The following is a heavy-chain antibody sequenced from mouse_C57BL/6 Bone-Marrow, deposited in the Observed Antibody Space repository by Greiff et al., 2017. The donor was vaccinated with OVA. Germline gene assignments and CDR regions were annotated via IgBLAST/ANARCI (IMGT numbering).Heavy chain of an antibody. CDR2: IDPANDNT. Sequence: EVQVVESVAELVRPGASVKLSCTASGFTIKNTYMHWVKQRPEQGLEWIGRIDPANDNTKYAPKFQGKATMTADTSSNTAYLQLSSLSSEDTAVYCGARGNFCSSFYAMDYWGQGTSVTVSS. D-gene: IGHD1-1*01. CDR1: GFTIKNTY. J-gene: IGHJ4*01. V-gene: IGHV14-3*01. CDR3: ARGNFCSSFYAMDY.